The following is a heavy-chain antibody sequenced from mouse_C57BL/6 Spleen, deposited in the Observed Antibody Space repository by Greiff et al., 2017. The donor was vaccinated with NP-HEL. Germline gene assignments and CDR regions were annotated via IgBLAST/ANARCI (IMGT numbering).Heavy chain of an antibody. V-gene: IGHV1-82*01. D-gene: IGHD3-2*02. CDR2: IYPGDGDT. Sequence: VQLVESGPELVKPGASVKISCKASGYAFSSSWMNWVKQRPGKGLEWIGRIYPGDGDTNYNGKFKGKATLTADKSSSTAYMQLSSLTSEDSAVYFCARSGQLRLYYFDYWGQGTTLTVSS. CDR1: GYAFSSSW. CDR3: ARSGQLRLYYFDY. J-gene: IGHJ2*01.